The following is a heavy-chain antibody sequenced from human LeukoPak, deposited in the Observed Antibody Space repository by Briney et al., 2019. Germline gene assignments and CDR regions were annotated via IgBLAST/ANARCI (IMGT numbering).Heavy chain of an antibody. CDR3: ASRVDYDSSGYYHGMDV. D-gene: IGHD3-22*01. J-gene: IGHJ6*02. V-gene: IGHV3-23*01. CDR1: GFTFSTYA. Sequence: PGGSLRLSCAASGFTFSTYAMSWVRQAPGKGLEWVSGISGSGGSTDYADSVKGRFTISRDNSKNTLYLQMNSLRAEDTAVYYCASRVDYDSSGYYHGMDVWGQGTTVTVSS. CDR2: ISGSGGST.